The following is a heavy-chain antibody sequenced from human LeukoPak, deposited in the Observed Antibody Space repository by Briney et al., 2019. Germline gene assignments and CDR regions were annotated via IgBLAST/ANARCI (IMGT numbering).Heavy chain of an antibody. Sequence: ASVKVSCKASGYTFTGYYMHWVRQAPGQGLEWMGWINPNSGGTNYAQKFQGRVTMTRDTSISTAYMELSRLRSDDTAVYYCASGLWVTAIEEGPIGNNDFWGQGTLVTVSS. V-gene: IGHV1-2*02. CDR1: GYTFTGYY. J-gene: IGHJ4*02. CDR2: INPNSGGT. D-gene: IGHD2-21*02. CDR3: ASGLWVTAIEEGPIGNNDF.